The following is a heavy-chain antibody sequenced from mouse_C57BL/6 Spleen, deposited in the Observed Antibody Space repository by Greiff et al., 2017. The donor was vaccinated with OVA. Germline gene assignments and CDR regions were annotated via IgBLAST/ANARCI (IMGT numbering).Heavy chain of an antibody. CDR2: ISNLAYSI. CDR1: GFTFSDYG. D-gene: IGHD2-3*01. CDR3: ERRHDALYAMDD. V-gene: IGHV5-15*01. J-gene: IGHJ4*01. Sequence: EVMLVESGGGLVQPGGSLKLSCAASGFTFSDYGMAWVRQAPRKGPEWVAFISNLAYSIYYADTVTGRFPISRENAKNTLYLEMSSLRSEDTAMYYCERRHDALYAMDDWGQGTSVTVSS.